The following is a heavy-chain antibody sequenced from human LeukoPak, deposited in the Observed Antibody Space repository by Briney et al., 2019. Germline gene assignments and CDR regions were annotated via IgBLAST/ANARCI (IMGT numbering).Heavy chain of an antibody. V-gene: IGHV1-2*02. CDR2: INPNSGGT. CDR3: ARLVGYCSSTSCSSNGGAFDI. D-gene: IGHD2-2*01. CDR1: GYTFTGYY. Sequence: ASVKVSCKASGYTFTGYYMHWVRQAPGQGLEWMGWINPNSGGTNYAQKFQGRVTMTRDTSISTAYMELSRLRSDDTAVYYCARLVGYCSSTSCSSNGGAFDIWGQGTMVTVSS. J-gene: IGHJ3*02.